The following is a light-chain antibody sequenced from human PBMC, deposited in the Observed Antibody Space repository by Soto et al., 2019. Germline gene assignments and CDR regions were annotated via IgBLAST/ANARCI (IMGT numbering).Light chain of an antibody. CDR2: NNN. V-gene: IGLV1-47*02. CDR3: AAWDDTLSGLV. CDR1: SSNIGSNY. Sequence: QSVLTQPPSASGTPGQRVTISCSGTSSNIGSNYVSWYLQFPGTAPKVVIYNNNQRPSGVPDRFSGSKSGTSASLAISGLRSEDEAEFYCAAWDDTLSGLVFGGGTKLTVL. J-gene: IGLJ2*01.